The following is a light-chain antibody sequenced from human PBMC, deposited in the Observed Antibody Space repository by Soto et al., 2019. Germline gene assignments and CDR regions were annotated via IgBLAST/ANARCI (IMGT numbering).Light chain of an antibody. V-gene: IGLV2-23*02. CDR3: CSYAGRTSLI. Sequence: QSVLTQPASVSGSPGQSTTISCTGTSSDVGSYNLVSWYQHHPGKAPTLIIFEVTKRPSGVSDRFSGSKSGNTASLTISGLQAEDEADYYCCSYAGRTSLIFGGGTQLTVL. CDR1: SSDVGSYNL. J-gene: IGLJ2*01. CDR2: EVT.